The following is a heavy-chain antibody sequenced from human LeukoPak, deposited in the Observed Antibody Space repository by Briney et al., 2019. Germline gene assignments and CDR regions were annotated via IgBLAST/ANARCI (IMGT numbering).Heavy chain of an antibody. CDR1: GFTFSSYW. CDR2: INQDGSAR. J-gene: IGHJ4*02. V-gene: IGHV3-7*01. CDR3: ASKQGDY. Sequence: GGSLRLSCAASGFTFSSYWMIWVRQAPGKGLEWVANINQDGSARYSVDSVKGRFTISRDNAKNSLYLQMNSLRAEDTAVYYCASKQGDYWGQGTLVTVSS.